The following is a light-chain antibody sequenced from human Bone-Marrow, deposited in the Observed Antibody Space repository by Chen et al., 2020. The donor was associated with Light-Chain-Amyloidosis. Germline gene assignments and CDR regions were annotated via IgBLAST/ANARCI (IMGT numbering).Light chain of an antibody. J-gene: IGLJ3*02. CDR1: NIGSTS. Sequence: SPVLTQPSSVSVAPGQTATIACGGNNIGSTSVHWYQQTPGQAPLLVVYDDSDRPSGIPERLSGSNSGNTATLTISRVEAGDEADYYCQVWDRSSDRPVFGGGTKLTVL. CDR3: QVWDRSSDRPV. CDR2: DDS. V-gene: IGLV3-21*02.